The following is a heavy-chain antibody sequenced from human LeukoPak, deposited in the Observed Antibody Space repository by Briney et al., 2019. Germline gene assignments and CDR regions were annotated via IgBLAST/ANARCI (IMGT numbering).Heavy chain of an antibody. CDR3: ARDPRSGAPDYFDS. D-gene: IGHD1-14*01. CDR2: MSFGGDIK. V-gene: IGHV3-30*03. CDR1: GFTFSSYS. Sequence: GGSLRLSCAASGFTFSSYSMNWVRQAPGKGLEGVAVMSFGGDIKIYTDSVKGRFTISRDNSKNTLYLEMNSLRVDDTAVYYCARDPRSGAPDYFDSWGQGTLVTVSS. J-gene: IGHJ4*02.